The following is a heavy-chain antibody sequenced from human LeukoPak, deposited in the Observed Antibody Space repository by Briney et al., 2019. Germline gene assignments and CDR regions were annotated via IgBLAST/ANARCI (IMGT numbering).Heavy chain of an antibody. CDR3: ASSPSGYWWNFDC. V-gene: IGHV4-39*01. CDR2: IYYSGST. CDR1: GGSISSNNYY. D-gene: IGHD3-22*01. Sequence: SETLSLTCTVSGGSISSNNYYWGRIRQPPGKGLEWIGSIYYSGSTYNNPSLKSRVTISVDTTKNQFSLKPTSVTAADTAVYYCASSPSGYWWNFDCWGQGTLVTVSS. J-gene: IGHJ4*02.